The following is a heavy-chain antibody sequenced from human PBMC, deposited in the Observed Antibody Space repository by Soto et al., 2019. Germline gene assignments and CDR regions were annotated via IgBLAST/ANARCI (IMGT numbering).Heavy chain of an antibody. J-gene: IGHJ4*02. Sequence: QVQLVQSGAEVKKPGASVKVSCKASGYTFTSYGISWVRQAPGQGLEWMGWISAYNGNTNYAQKLQGRVTMTTDTSPSTGYMELRSLRSDDTAGYYCARVYRITMVRGELSEYWGQGTLVTVSS. V-gene: IGHV1-18*01. CDR3: ARVYRITMVRGELSEY. CDR1: GYTFTSYG. D-gene: IGHD3-10*01. CDR2: ISAYNGNT.